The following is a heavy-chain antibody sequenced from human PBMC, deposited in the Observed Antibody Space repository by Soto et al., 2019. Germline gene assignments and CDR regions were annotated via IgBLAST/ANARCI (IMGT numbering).Heavy chain of an antibody. Sequence: GGSLRLSCAASGFTFSSYWMHWARQAPGKGLVWVSRISSDGSSRSYADSVKGRFTVSRDNAKNTLYLQMSSLRAEDTAVYYCARDEGVPTIRGFDSWGQGTVVTVSS. J-gene: IGHJ4*02. CDR3: ARDEGVPTIRGFDS. V-gene: IGHV3-74*01. CDR1: GFTFSSYW. D-gene: IGHD5-12*01. CDR2: ISSDGSSR.